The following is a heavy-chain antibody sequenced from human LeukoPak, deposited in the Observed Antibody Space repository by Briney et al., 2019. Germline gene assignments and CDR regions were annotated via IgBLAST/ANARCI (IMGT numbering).Heavy chain of an antibody. V-gene: IGHV3-74*01. J-gene: IGHJ5*02. CDR3: ARVKVGSWDWFDP. CDR2: INTDGSST. CDR1: GFTFRSYW. D-gene: IGHD1-26*01. Sequence: GGSLRLSCAASGFTFRSYWMHWVRHAPGKGLVWVSRINTDGSSTSYADSVKGRFTISRDNAKNTAYLQLNSLRAEDTAVYYCARVKVGSWDWFDPWGQGTLVTVSS.